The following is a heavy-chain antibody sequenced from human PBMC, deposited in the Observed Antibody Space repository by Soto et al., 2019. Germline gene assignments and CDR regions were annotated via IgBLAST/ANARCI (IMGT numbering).Heavy chain of an antibody. Sequence: ASVKVSCKASGYTFTSYGISWVRQAPGQGLEWMGWISAYNGNTNYAQKLQGRVTMTTDTSTSTAYMELRSLGSDDTAVYYCAREVGYCSSTSCYGYMDVWGKGTTVTVSS. V-gene: IGHV1-18*01. CDR3: AREVGYCSSTSCYGYMDV. CDR1: GYTFTSYG. CDR2: ISAYNGNT. J-gene: IGHJ6*03. D-gene: IGHD2-2*01.